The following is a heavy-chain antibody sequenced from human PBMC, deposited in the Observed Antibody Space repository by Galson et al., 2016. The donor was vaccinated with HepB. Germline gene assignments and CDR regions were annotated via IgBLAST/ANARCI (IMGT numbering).Heavy chain of an antibody. D-gene: IGHD3-10*01. Sequence: SLRLSCAASLFTFSSSGMHWVRQAPGKGPEWVAMIWYDGSNKFYADSVKGRFTISRDNANNRLYLQMNSLRAEDTAVYYCAKRAYYGSGRNGGGMDVWGQGTTVTVSS. CDR2: IWYDGSNK. J-gene: IGHJ6*02. CDR1: LFTFSSSG. V-gene: IGHV3-33*06. CDR3: AKRAYYGSGRNGGGMDV.